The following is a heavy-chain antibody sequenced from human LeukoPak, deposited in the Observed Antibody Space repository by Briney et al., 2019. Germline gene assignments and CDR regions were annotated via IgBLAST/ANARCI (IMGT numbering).Heavy chain of an antibody. CDR1: GGSISSGGYY. V-gene: IGHV4-31*03. CDR3: ARATGPYYYYGMDV. J-gene: IGHJ6*02. CDR2: IYYSGST. D-gene: IGHD1-14*01. Sequence: PSETLSLTCTVSGGSISSGGYYWSWIRQHPGKGLEWIGYIYYSGSTYYNPSLKSRVTISVDTSKNQFSLKLSSVTAADTAVYYCARATGPYYYYGMDVWGQGTTVTVSS.